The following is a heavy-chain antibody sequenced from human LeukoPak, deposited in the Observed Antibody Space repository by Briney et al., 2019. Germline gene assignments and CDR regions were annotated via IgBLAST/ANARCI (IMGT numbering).Heavy chain of an antibody. CDR1: GLTFSSYA. V-gene: IGHV3-30-3*01. D-gene: IGHD6-13*01. Sequence: GGSLRLSCAASGLTFSSYAMHWVRQAPGKGLEWVAVISYDGSNKYYADSVKGRFTISRDNSKNTLYLQMNSLRAEDTAVYYCARVFKAAGTFYYYGMDVWGQGTTVTVSS. CDR2: ISYDGSNK. J-gene: IGHJ6*02. CDR3: ARVFKAAGTFYYYGMDV.